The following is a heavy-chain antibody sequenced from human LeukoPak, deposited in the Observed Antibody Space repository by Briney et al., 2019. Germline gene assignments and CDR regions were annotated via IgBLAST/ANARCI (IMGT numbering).Heavy chain of an antibody. CDR2: TSADGNIK. CDR3: ARDPVPATARHFDY. CDR1: GFTFSSYA. V-gene: IGHV3-30-3*01. J-gene: IGHJ4*02. D-gene: IGHD1-1*01. Sequence: GGSLRLSCAASGFTFSSYAMHWVRQAPGKGLEWVAVTSADGNIKYYAASVKGRFTISRENSKNTLYLQMNSLRGEDTGVYYCARDPVPATARHFDYWGQGTLVTVSS.